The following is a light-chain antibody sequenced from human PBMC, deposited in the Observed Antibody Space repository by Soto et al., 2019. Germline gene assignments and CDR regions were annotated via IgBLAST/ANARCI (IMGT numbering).Light chain of an antibody. J-gene: IGKJ5*01. V-gene: IGKV3-11*02. CDR2: DTX. CDR3: QQRSNWPTST. CDR1: PSGSNY. Sequence: ESVLTQSPATMRLSLGERASLFXRASPSGSNYLTWYPQKAGQXTRLLXXDTXIRASGIPARFSGSGSGRDFTLTISSLKPEDFAVYYCQQRSNWPTSTFGQGTRLEIK.